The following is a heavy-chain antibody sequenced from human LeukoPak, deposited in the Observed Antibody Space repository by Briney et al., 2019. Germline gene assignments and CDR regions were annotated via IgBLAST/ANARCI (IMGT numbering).Heavy chain of an antibody. J-gene: IGHJ3*02. D-gene: IGHD6-6*01. V-gene: IGHV3-33*08. CDR1: GFTFSSYG. CDR2: IWYDGSNK. Sequence: GGSLRLSCAASGFTFSSYGMHWVRQAPGEGLEWVAVIWYDGSNKYYADSVKGRFTISRDNSKNTLYLQMNSLRAEDTAVYYCARDILPYSSSSAFDIWGQGTMVTVSS. CDR3: ARDILPYSSSSAFDI.